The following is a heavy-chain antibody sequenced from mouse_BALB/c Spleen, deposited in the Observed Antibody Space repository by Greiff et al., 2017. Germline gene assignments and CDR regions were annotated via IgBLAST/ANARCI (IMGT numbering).Heavy chain of an antibody. CDR3: ASIITFYYYAMDY. CDR1: GFTFSSYA. V-gene: IGHV5-6-5*01. J-gene: IGHJ4*01. Sequence: EVQGVESGGGLVKPGGSLKLSCAASGFTFSSYAMSWVRQTPEKRLEWVASISSGGSTYYPDSVKGRFTISRDNARNILYLQMSSLRSEDTAMYYCASIITFYYYAMDYWGQGTSVTVSS. CDR2: ISSGGST. D-gene: IGHD1-2*01.